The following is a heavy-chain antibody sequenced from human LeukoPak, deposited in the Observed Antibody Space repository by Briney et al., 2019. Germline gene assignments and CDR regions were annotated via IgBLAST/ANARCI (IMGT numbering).Heavy chain of an antibody. CDR1: GGSISSSGYY. V-gene: IGHV4-39*07. CDR3: ARVARITIFIGFDY. Sequence: SETLSLTCTVSGGSISSSGYYWGWIRQPPGKGLEWIGSIYYSGSTYYNPSLKSRVTISVDTSKNQFSLKLSSVTAADTAVYYYARVARITIFIGFDYWGQGTLVTVSS. J-gene: IGHJ4*02. CDR2: IYYSGST. D-gene: IGHD3-9*01.